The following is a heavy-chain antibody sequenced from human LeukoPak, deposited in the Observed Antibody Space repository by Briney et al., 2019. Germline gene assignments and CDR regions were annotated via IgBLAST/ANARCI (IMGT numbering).Heavy chain of an antibody. CDR3: TRAYYYDSSGSLNWFDP. CDR2: TYYRSKWYN. Sequence: SQALSLTCAISGDSVSSSRAAWTWIRQSPSRGLEWLGRTYYRSKWYNDYEVSVKSRITINPDTSKNQFSLQLNSVTPEDTAVYYCTRAYYYDSSGSLNWFDPWGQGTLVTVSS. CDR1: GDSVSSSRAA. J-gene: IGHJ5*02. V-gene: IGHV6-1*01. D-gene: IGHD3-22*01.